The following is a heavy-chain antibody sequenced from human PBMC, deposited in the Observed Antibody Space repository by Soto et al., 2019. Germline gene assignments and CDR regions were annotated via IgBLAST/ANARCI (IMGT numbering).Heavy chain of an antibody. CDR3: ARVPAPFDFYYAMDV. Sequence: SETLSLTCTVSGDSIGSGNKYWSWIRRAPGKGLEWIGYIFSSGTTYYNPSLKSRLTMSLDTSQNQFSLKLNSVTAADTAVYFCARVPAPFDFYYAMDVWGQGTTVTVSS. CDR1: GDSIGSGNKY. V-gene: IGHV4-30-4*02. CDR2: IFSSGTT. D-gene: IGHD3-16*01. J-gene: IGHJ6*02.